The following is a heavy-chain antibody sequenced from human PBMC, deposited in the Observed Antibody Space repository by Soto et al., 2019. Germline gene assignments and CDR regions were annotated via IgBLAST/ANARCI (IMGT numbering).Heavy chain of an antibody. CDR2: ISNNGAHT. Sequence: GGSLRLSCAASGFTFSNYEMYWFRQAPGKGLEYVSGISNNGAHTDYAKSVKGRFTISRDNSENTLYLQMGSLRAEDMALYYCARRGYGSRWPNVYMDVWGKGTTVTVS. J-gene: IGHJ6*03. D-gene: IGHD6-13*01. V-gene: IGHV3-64*01. CDR1: GFTFSNYE. CDR3: ARRGYGSRWPNVYMDV.